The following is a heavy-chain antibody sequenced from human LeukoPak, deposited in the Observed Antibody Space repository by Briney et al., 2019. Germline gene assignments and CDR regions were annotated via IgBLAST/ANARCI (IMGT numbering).Heavy chain of an antibody. Sequence: PGRSLRLSCAASGFTFSSYGMHWVRRAPGKGLEWVAVIWYDGSNKYYADSVKGRFTISRDNSKNTLYLQMNSLRAEDTAVYYCARDSGYYDSSGYPYWGQGTLVTVSS. D-gene: IGHD3-22*01. V-gene: IGHV3-33*01. CDR1: GFTFSSYG. CDR3: ARDSGYYDSSGYPY. J-gene: IGHJ4*02. CDR2: IWYDGSNK.